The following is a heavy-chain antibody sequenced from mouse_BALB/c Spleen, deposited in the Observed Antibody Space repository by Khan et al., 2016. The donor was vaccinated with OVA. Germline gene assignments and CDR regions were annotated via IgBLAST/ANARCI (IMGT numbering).Heavy chain of an antibody. D-gene: IGHD4-1*01. V-gene: IGHV5-6*01. CDR1: GFTFSPYS. J-gene: IGHJ3*01. CDR2: ISSDGDYT. CDR3: ATPLTGSLAY. Sequence: EVQLVESGGDLVKSGGSLKLSCAASGFTFSPYSMSWVRQTPDKRLEWVATISSDGDYTYYPDSVKGRFTISRDNAKNTLYLQMSSLKSEDTAIYDCATPLTGSLAYWGQGTLVTVSA.